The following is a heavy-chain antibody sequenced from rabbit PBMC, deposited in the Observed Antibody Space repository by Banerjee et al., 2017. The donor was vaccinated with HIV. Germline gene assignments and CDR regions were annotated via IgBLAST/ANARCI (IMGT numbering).Heavy chain of an antibody. CDR3: ARHWNDGVPGYDP. D-gene: IGHD7-1*01. Sequence: QSLEESGGDLVKPGASLTLTCTASGFDFSSNFYMCWVRQAPGKGPEWIACIYNGDGSTYYASWVNGRFTMSKTSSTTVTLQMTSLTAADTATYFCARHWNDGVPGYDPWGQGTLVTVS. J-gene: IGHJ2*01. V-gene: IGHV1S40*01. CDR2: IYNGDGST. CDR1: GFDFSSNFY.